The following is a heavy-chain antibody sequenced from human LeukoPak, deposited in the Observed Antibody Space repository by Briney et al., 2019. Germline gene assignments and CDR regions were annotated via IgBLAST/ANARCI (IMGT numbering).Heavy chain of an antibody. Sequence: PGGSETLPCAFSGFTYCSYSMIWARQAPGKGREWVSYIISSSSTIYYADSVRRRFTIYRHNAKNSLYLQMDSLRDDDTAVYYCARNQGSPLCSGGNGPIDYWGQGTLVTVSS. J-gene: IGHJ4*02. D-gene: IGHD2-15*01. CDR2: IISSSSTI. CDR3: ARNQGSPLCSGGNGPIDY. CDR1: GFTYCSYS. V-gene: IGHV3-48*02.